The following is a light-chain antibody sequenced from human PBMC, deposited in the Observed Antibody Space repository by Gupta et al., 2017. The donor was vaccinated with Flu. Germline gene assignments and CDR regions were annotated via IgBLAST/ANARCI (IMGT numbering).Light chain of an antibody. J-gene: IGLJ2*01. CDR3: NSRDRSGNQLV. V-gene: IGLV3-19*01. Sequence: SSELTQAPAASVALGQTVRNTCEGDSLRNYAASWYHQKPGQAPVFVIFGKNNRPSGIPDRFSGSTSGNTASLTITGAQAEDEADDYCNSRDRSGNQLVFGGGTNLTVL. CDR2: GKN. CDR1: SLRNYA.